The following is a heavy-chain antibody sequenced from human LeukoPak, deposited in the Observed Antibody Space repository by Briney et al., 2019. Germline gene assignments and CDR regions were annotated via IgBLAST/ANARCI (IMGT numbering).Heavy chain of an antibody. D-gene: IGHD6-6*01. CDR2: ISAYNGNT. CDR3: ARDMEQLTDFDY. CDR1: GYTFTSYG. Sequence: ASVKVSCKASGYTFTSYGISWVRQAPGQGLEWMGWISAYNGNTNYAQKLQGRVTMTTDTSASIAYMELRSLRSDDTAVYYCARDMEQLTDFDYWGQGTLVTVSS. V-gene: IGHV1-18*01. J-gene: IGHJ4*02.